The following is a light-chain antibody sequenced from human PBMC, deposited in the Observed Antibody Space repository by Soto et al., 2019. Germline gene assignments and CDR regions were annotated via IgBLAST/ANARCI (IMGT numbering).Light chain of an antibody. J-gene: IGKJ1*01. CDR3: QQYGSSGT. CDR1: PSAGTTY. Sequence: EIVLTQSPGTLSLSPGERATLSCRASPSAGTTYLAWYQQKPGQAPRLLIYGASNRATGIPDRFSGSGSGTDFTLTISRLEPEDFAVYYCQQYGSSGTFGQGTKVDIK. CDR2: GAS. V-gene: IGKV3-20*01.